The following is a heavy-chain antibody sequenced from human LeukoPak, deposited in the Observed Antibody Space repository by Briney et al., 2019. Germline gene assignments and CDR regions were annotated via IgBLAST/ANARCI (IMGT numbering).Heavy chain of an antibody. CDR2: IKEDGSEK. CDR1: GFTFTGYW. V-gene: IGHV3-7*01. Sequence: GGPLRLSCASPGFTFTGYWMSWVRQAPGKGLEWVANIKEDGSEKYYVDSVKGRFTISRDNAKNSLYLQMNSLRAEDTAVYYCARATRLTSYDHDTSGYWSYWGQGTLVTVSS. D-gene: IGHD3-22*01. CDR3: ARATRLTSYDHDTSGYWSY. J-gene: IGHJ4*02.